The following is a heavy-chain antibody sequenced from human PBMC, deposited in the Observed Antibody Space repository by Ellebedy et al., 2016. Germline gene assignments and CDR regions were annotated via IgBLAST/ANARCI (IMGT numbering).Heavy chain of an antibody. CDR3: AKWNGGWYAFEV. CDR1: GGSVSSDY. D-gene: IGHD6-19*01. V-gene: IGHV4-59*02. J-gene: IGHJ3*01. CDR2: VFHTGTT. Sequence: SETLSLTCNVSGGSVSSDYWNWIRRPPGKGLEWIGYVFHTGTTNYNPYLKSRVTMSVDTSKSQFSPRLTSVTAADTAVYYCAKWNGGWYAFEVWGQGTMVTVSS.